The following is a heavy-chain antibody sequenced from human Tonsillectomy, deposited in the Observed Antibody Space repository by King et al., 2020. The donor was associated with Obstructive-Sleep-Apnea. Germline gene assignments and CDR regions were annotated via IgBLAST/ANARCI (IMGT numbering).Heavy chain of an antibody. Sequence: QLQESGPGLVKPSETLSLTCTVSGGSISSSSYYWGWIRQPPGKGLEWIGSICYRGSTYYNPSLKSRVTISVDTSKNQFSLKLSSVTAADTAVYYCARDFGYYYDSSGCWGQGTLVTVSS. CDR3: ARDFGYYYDSSGC. D-gene: IGHD3-22*01. J-gene: IGHJ4*02. V-gene: IGHV4-39*07. CDR2: ICYRGST. CDR1: GGSISSSSYY.